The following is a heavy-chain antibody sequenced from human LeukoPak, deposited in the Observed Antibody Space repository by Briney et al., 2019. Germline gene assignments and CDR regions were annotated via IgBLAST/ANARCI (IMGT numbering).Heavy chain of an antibody. CDR3: ARSGGQLLYTWFDP. J-gene: IGHJ5*02. V-gene: IGHV4-4*09. Sequence: SETLSLTCTVSGGSISSYYWSWVRQPPGKGLEWIGYIYTSGSTNYNPSLKSRVTISVDTPKNQFSLKLSSVTAADAAVYYCARSGGQLLYTWFDPWGQGTLVTVSS. CDR1: GGSISSYY. D-gene: IGHD2-2*01. CDR2: IYTSGST.